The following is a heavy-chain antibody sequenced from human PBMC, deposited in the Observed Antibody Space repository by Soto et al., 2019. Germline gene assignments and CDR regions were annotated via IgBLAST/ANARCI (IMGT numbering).Heavy chain of an antibody. CDR3: ARGVFEAWELLKY. J-gene: IGHJ4*02. D-gene: IGHD1-26*01. CDR1: GASISDSRYY. CDR2: FHKSGST. V-gene: IGHV4-39*01. Sequence: SETLSLTCSVSGASISDSRYYWGWIRQPPGKGLEWIGNFHKSGSTDYNPSLKSRLSMSGDTSKNQFSLKLNSVTAADTAVYYCARGVFEAWELLKYWGQGTPVTVSS.